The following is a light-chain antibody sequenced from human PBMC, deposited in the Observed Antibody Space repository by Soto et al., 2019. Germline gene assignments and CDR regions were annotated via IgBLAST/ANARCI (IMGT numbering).Light chain of an antibody. CDR3: SSYAGSNG. CDR2: EVT. V-gene: IGLV2-8*01. J-gene: IGLJ2*01. Sequence: QSALTQPPSASGSPGQSVPISCTGSSSDGGNLNYVSWYQQHPGKAPKLIIYEVTKRPSGVPDRFSGSKSGNTASLTVSGLQAEDEADYYCSSYAGSNGIGGGTKVTVL. CDR1: SSDGGNLNY.